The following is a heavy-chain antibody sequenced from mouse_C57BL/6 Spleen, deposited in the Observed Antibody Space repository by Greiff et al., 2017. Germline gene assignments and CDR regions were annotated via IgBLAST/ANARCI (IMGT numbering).Heavy chain of an antibody. J-gene: IGHJ2*01. CDR1: GYTFTSYW. CDR3: ARLATTVVATDFDY. D-gene: IGHD1-1*01. Sequence: VQLKQPGAELVRPGSSVKLSCKASGYTFTSYWMHWVKQRPIQGLEWIGNIDPSDSETHYNQKFKDKATLTVDKSSSTAYMQLSSLTSEDSAVYYCARLATTVVATDFDYWGQGTTLTVSS. CDR2: IDPSDSET. V-gene: IGHV1-52*01.